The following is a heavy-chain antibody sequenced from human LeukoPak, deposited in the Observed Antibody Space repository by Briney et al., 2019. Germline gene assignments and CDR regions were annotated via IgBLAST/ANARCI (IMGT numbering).Heavy chain of an antibody. CDR2: VNPNSGGT. J-gene: IGHJ4*02. Sequence: ASVKVFCKASGYTFTGYYMHWVRQAPGQGPEWMGRVNPNSGGTNYAQKFQGRVTMTRDTSISTAYMELSRLRSDDTAVYYCARDPYDFWSGYYFDYWGQGTLVTVSS. CDR1: GYTFTGYY. V-gene: IGHV1-2*06. CDR3: ARDPYDFWSGYYFDY. D-gene: IGHD3-3*01.